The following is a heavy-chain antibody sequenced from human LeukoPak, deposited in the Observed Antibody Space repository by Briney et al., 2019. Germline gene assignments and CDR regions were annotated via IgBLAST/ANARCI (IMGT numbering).Heavy chain of an antibody. CDR3: ARAIGASIAAHYFDY. V-gene: IGHV4-39*07. Sequence: PSETLSLTCTVSGGSISSSSYYWGWIRQPPGKGLEWIGSIYYSGSTYYNPSLKSRVTISVDTSKNQFSLKLSSVTAADTAVYYCARAIGASIAAHYFDYWGQGTLVTVSS. J-gene: IGHJ4*02. CDR2: IYYSGST. D-gene: IGHD6-6*01. CDR1: GGSISSSSYY.